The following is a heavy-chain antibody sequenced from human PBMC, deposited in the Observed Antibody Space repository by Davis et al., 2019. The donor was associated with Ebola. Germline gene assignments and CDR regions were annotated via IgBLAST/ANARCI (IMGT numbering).Heavy chain of an antibody. CDR1: GFTFSSYG. CDR2: ISYDGSNK. J-gene: IGHJ4*02. Sequence: PGGSLRLSCAASGFTFSSYGMHWVRQAPGKGLEWVAVISYDGSNKYYADSVKGRFTISRDNSKNTLYLQMNSLRAEDTAVYYCAKGRIAAADFDYWGQGTLVTVSS. D-gene: IGHD6-13*01. CDR3: AKGRIAAADFDY. V-gene: IGHV3-30*18.